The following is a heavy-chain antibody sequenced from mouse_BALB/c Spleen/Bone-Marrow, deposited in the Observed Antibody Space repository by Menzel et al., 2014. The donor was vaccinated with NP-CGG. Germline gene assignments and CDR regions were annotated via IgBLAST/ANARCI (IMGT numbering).Heavy chain of an antibody. Sequence: QVQLQQSGPQLVRPGASVKISCKASGYSFTSYWMHWVKQRPGQGLEWIGMIDPSDSETRLNQKFKDKATLTVDKSSSTAYMQLSSPTSEDSAVYYCARDGITTATYYYAMDYLGQGTSVTVSS. D-gene: IGHD1-2*01. V-gene: IGHV1S127*01. CDR2: IDPSDSET. J-gene: IGHJ4*01. CDR3: ARDGITTATYYYAMDY. CDR1: GYSFTSYW.